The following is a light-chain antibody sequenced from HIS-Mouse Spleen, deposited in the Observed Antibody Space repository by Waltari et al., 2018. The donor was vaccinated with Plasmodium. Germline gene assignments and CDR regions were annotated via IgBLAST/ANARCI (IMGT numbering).Light chain of an antibody. CDR3: CSYAGSSTNWV. CDR2: EGS. CDR1: SSDVGSYNL. Sequence: QSALTQPASVSGSPGQSITISCTGTSSDVGSYNLVSWYQQHPGKAPKLMIYEGSKRASGVSKRFSGCKSGNTASLTISGLQAEDEADYYCCSYAGSSTNWVFGGGTKLTVL. J-gene: IGLJ3*02. V-gene: IGLV2-23*01.